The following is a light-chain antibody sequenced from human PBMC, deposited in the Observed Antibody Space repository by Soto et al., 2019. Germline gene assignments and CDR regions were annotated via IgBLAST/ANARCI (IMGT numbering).Light chain of an antibody. V-gene: IGKV3-20*01. CDR3: QQYDSTPPYT. CDR1: QRISSSY. CDR2: GSS. J-gene: IGKJ2*01. Sequence: DIVLTQSPGTLSLSPGERATLSCRVSQRISSSYLAWYQQKPGQAPRLLIYGSSFRATGIPDRFSGSGSGTDFTLTISRLEPEDVAVYYCQQYDSTPPYTFGPGTKLEI.